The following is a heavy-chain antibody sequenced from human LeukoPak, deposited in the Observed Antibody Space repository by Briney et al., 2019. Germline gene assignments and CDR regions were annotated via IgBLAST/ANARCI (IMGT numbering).Heavy chain of an antibody. V-gene: IGHV3-64*01. CDR1: GFTFSSYA. CDR2: ISSDGGST. CDR3: ARGCSSTSCYAADLDY. J-gene: IGHJ4*02. Sequence: GGSLRLSCAASGFTFSSYAMHWVRQALGKGLEYVSAISSDGGSTFFANSMKGRFTISRDNSKNTLYLQMGSLRPEDMAVYYCARGCSSTSCYAADLDYWGQGTLVTVSS. D-gene: IGHD2-2*01.